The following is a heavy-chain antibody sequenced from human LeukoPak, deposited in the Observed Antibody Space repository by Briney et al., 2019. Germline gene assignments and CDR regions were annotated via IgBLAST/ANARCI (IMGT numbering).Heavy chain of an antibody. CDR1: GYTFTRFG. D-gene: IGHD4-23*01. Sequence: ASVKVSCKASGYTFTRFGISWVRQAPGQGLEWMGWISACNGNTNYAQKLQGRVTMTTDTSTSTAYMELRSLRSDDTAVYYCARDLIEDYGGNSDFDYWGQGTLVTVSS. J-gene: IGHJ4*02. CDR2: ISACNGNT. CDR3: ARDLIEDYGGNSDFDY. V-gene: IGHV1-18*01.